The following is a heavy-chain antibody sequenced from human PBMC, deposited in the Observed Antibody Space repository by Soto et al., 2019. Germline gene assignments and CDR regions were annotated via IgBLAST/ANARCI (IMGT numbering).Heavy chain of an antibody. Sequence: EVQLVESGGGLVKPGGSLRLSCAASGFTFSNAWMSWVRQAPGKGLEWVGRIKSKTDGGTTDYAAPVKGRFTISRDDSKNTLYLQMNSLKTEDTAVYYCTTATQPWGDWFDPWGQGTLVTVSS. J-gene: IGHJ5*02. CDR1: GFTFSNAW. CDR3: TTATQPWGDWFDP. V-gene: IGHV3-15*01. D-gene: IGHD3-16*01. CDR2: IKSKTDGGTT.